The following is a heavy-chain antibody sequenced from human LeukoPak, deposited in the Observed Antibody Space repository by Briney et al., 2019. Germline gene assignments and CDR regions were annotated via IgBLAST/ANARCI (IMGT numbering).Heavy chain of an antibody. CDR3: ARARAAAAYYYYYYMDV. CDR1: GGTFSSYA. V-gene: IGHV1-69*13. CDR2: IIPIFGTA. Sequence: ASVKVSCKASGGTFSSYAISWVRQAPGQGLEWMGGIIPIFGTANYAQKFQGRVTITADESTSTAYMELSSLRSEDTAVYYCARARAAAAYYYYYYMDVWGKGTTVTVSS. D-gene: IGHD6-13*01. J-gene: IGHJ6*03.